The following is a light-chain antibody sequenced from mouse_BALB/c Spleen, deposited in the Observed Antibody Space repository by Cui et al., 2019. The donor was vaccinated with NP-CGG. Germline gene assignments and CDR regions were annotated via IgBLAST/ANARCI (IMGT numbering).Light chain of an antibody. J-gene: IGLJ1*01. Sequence: QAVVPQESALTTSPGETVTLTCRPSTGAVTTSNYANWVQEKPDHLVTGLIGGTNNRAPGVPAKFSGSLIGDKAALTITGAQTEDEAIYFCALWYSNHWVFGGGTKLTVL. V-gene: IGLV1*01. CDR1: TGAVTTSNY. CDR2: GTN. CDR3: ALWYSNHWV.